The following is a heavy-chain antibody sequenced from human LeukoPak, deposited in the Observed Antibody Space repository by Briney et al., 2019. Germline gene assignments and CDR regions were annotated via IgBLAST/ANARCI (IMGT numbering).Heavy chain of an antibody. CDR1: GFTFSSYA. CDR3: AREGGQLVGGGEDYMDV. J-gene: IGHJ6*03. CDR2: ISYDGSNK. Sequence: GRSLRLSCAASGFTFSSYAMHWVRQAPGKGLEWVAVISYDGSNKYYADSVKGRFTISRDNSKNTLYLQMNSLRAEDTAVYYCAREGGQLVGGGEDYMDVWGKGTTVTVPS. V-gene: IGHV3-30*01. D-gene: IGHD6-6*01.